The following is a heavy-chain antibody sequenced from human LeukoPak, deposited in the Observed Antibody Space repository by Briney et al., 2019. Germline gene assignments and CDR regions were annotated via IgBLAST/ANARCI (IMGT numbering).Heavy chain of an antibody. D-gene: IGHD2-21*01. CDR1: GGSISSSSYE. Sequence: LSLTCTVSGGSISSSSYEMNWVRQAPGKGLEWVSYISSSGSTISYADSVKGRFTISRDNAKNSLYLQMNSLRAEDTAVYYCARVVVYWFDPWGQGTLVTVSS. V-gene: IGHV3-48*03. CDR2: ISSSGSTI. J-gene: IGHJ5*02. CDR3: ARVVVYWFDP.